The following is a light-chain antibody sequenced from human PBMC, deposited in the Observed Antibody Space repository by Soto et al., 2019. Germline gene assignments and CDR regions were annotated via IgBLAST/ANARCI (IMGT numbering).Light chain of an antibody. CDR1: QSVRRS. CDR3: QQYGSSGT. CDR2: GAS. J-gene: IGKJ1*01. Sequence: EIVLTQSPATLSLSPGERATLSCRASQSVRRSLAWYQQKPGQAPRLLIYGASNRATGIPDRFSGSGSGTDFTLTISRLEPEDFAVYYCQQYGSSGTFGQGTKVDI. V-gene: IGKV3-20*01.